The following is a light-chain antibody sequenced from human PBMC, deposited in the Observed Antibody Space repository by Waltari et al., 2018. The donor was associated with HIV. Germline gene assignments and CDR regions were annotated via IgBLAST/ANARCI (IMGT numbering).Light chain of an antibody. V-gene: IGKV3-20*01. Sequence: EVVLTQSPGTLSLSPGERATLSCRASQSVSSSYLAWYQQKPGQAPRLLIYGVSSRATGIPDRFSGSGSGTDFTLTISRLEPEDFAVYYCQQYRTSPRYTFGQGTKLEIK. CDR1: QSVSSSY. CDR3: QQYRTSPRYT. J-gene: IGKJ2*01. CDR2: GVS.